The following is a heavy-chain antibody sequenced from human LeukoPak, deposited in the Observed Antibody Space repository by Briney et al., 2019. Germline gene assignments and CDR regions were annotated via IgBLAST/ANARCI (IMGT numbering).Heavy chain of an antibody. D-gene: IGHD3-10*01. CDR1: GFTFSSYA. Sequence: TGGSLRLSCAASGFTFSSYAMSWVRQAPGKGLEWVSAISGSGGSTYYADSVKGRFTISRDNSKNTLYLQMNSLRAEDTAVYYCAKDRGSGSYYLDAFDIWGQGTMVTVSS. V-gene: IGHV3-23*01. CDR2: ISGSGGST. J-gene: IGHJ3*02. CDR3: AKDRGSGSYYLDAFDI.